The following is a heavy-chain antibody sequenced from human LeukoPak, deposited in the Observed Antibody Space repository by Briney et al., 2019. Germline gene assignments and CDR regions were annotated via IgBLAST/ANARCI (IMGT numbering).Heavy chain of an antibody. CDR3: ARPKDLGGGTAGFDY. CDR1: GYSFTSYW. Sequence: GESLKVSCKGSGYSFTSYWIGWVRQMPGKGLEWMGIIYPGDSDTRYSPSFQGQVTISADKSISTAYLQWSSLKASDTAMYYRARPKDLGGGTAGFDYWGQGTLVTVSS. CDR2: IYPGDSDT. J-gene: IGHJ4*02. V-gene: IGHV5-51*01. D-gene: IGHD2-15*01.